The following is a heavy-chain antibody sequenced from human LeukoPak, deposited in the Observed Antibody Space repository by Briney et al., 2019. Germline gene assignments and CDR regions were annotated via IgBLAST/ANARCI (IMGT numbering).Heavy chain of an antibody. CDR2: ISGSGGST. V-gene: IGHV3-23*01. CDR1: GFTFSSYA. D-gene: IGHD2-21*02. CDR3: AKLQDAYCGGDCYFDY. Sequence: PGGSLRLSCAPSGFTFSSYAMSWVRQAPGKGLEWVSAISGSGGSTYYADSVKGRFTISRDNSKNTLYLQMNSLRAEDTAVYYCAKLQDAYCGGDCYFDYWGQGTLVTVSS. J-gene: IGHJ4*02.